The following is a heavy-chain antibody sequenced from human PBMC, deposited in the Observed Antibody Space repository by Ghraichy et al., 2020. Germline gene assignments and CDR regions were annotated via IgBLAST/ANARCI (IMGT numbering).Heavy chain of an antibody. J-gene: IGHJ5*02. CDR1: GGSISSGDYY. V-gene: IGHV4-30-4*01. Sequence: SETLSLTCTVSGGSISSGDYYWSWIRQPPGKGLEWIGYIYYSGSTYYNPSLKSRVTISVDTSKNQFSLKLSSVTAADTAVYYCARGRVGRGNSWFDPWGQGTLVTVSS. CDR3: ARGRVGRGNSWFDP. CDR2: IYYSGST. D-gene: IGHD3-10*01.